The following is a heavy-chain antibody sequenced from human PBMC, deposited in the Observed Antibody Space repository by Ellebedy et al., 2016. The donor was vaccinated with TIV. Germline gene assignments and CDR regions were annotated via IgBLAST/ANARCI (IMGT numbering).Heavy chain of an antibody. Sequence: GGSLRLSCAASGFTFSDYYMSWIRQAPGKGLAWVSYISSSGSNIYYADSVRVRFTVSRDNAKILIYLQMHGLRVEDTAVYYCARDSGPSGLPYFFDFWGQGTLVTVSS. D-gene: IGHD6-25*01. CDR3: ARDSGPSGLPYFFDF. CDR1: GFTFSDYY. CDR2: ISSSGSNI. J-gene: IGHJ4*02. V-gene: IGHV3-11*04.